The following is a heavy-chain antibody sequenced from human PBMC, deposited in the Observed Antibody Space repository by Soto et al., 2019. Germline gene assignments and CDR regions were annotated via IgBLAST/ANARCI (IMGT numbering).Heavy chain of an antibody. J-gene: IGHJ6*02. CDR2: IYYSGST. CDR1: GGSISSSSCY. CDR3: ARHGRSSSSWLNYYYYYGMDV. D-gene: IGHD6-13*01. V-gene: IGHV4-39*01. Sequence: SETLSLTCPVSGGSISSSSCYWGWIRQPPGKGLEWIGSIYYSGSTYYNPSLKSRVTISVDTSKNQFSLKLSSVTAADTAVYYCARHGRSSSSWLNYYYYYGMDVWGQGTTVTVSS.